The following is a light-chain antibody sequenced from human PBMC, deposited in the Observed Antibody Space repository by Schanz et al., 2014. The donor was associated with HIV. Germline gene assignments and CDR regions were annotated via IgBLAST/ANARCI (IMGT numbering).Light chain of an antibody. V-gene: IGKV3-20*01. Sequence: EDVLTQSPGTLSLSPGERATLSCRVSQTINSRYLAWYQQKPGQAPRLLIYAASNRATGIPDRFSGSGSGTDFTLTISSLEPEDFALYYCQQGGSWPLTFGGGTTVEIK. J-gene: IGKJ4*01. CDR2: AAS. CDR3: QQGGSWPLT. CDR1: QTINSRY.